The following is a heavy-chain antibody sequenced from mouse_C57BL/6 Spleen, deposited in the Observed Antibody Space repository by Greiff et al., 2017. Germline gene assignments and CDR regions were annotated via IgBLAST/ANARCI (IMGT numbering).Heavy chain of an antibody. J-gene: IGHJ2*01. V-gene: IGHV1-15*01. CDR1: GYTFTDYE. Sequence: QVQLKESGAELVRPGASVTLSCKASGYTFTDYEMHWVKQTPVHGLEWIGAIDPETGGTAYNQKFKGKAILTADKSSSTAYMELRSLTSEDSAVYYCTRSGDGNYVSLYFDYWGQGTTLTVSS. D-gene: IGHD2-1*01. CDR2: IDPETGGT. CDR3: TRSGDGNYVSLYFDY.